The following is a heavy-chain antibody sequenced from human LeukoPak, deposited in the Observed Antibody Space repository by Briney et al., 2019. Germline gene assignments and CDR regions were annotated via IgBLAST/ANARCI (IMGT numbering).Heavy chain of an antibody. CDR1: GVIFRHYA. V-gene: IGHV3-23*01. D-gene: IGHD1-1*01. CDR2: LRGDRVT. Sequence: GGSLRLSCAASGVIFRHYAMRWVRAGLAGGLEWVSSLRGDRVTFYADSVKGPLTLSRDDSRNTVHLRLSNLRAEDTAVYYCAKASWVSNADAVLWGQGTLVTVSS. CDR3: AKASWVSNADAVL. J-gene: IGHJ4*02.